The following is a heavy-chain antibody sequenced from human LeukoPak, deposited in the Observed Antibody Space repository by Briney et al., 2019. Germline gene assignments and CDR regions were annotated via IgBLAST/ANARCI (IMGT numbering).Heavy chain of an antibody. Sequence: GGSLRLSCATSGFTFSSYDMNWVRQAPGKGLEWVSYITSGGNTIYYADSVKGRLTISRDNAKNTLYLQMNSLRAEDTAVYYCARDGGDDAFDIWGQGTMVTVSS. V-gene: IGHV3-48*03. D-gene: IGHD3-10*01. CDR3: ARDGGDDAFDI. CDR2: ITSGGNTI. J-gene: IGHJ3*02. CDR1: GFTFSSYD.